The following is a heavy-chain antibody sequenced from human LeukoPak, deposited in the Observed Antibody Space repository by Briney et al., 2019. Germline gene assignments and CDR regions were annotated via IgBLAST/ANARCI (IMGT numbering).Heavy chain of an antibody. Sequence: PSETLPLTCTVCGASIRSYHRSWIRQPPGKGLEWIGYIFYSGSTLYHPSLQSRVTISVDTSKNQFSLKLTSVTAADTAVYYCASGPYPAAGTDHQFDYWGQGTLVTVSS. CDR2: IFYSGST. V-gene: IGHV4-59*01. D-gene: IGHD6-13*01. J-gene: IGHJ4*02. CDR1: GASIRSYH. CDR3: ASGPYPAAGTDHQFDY.